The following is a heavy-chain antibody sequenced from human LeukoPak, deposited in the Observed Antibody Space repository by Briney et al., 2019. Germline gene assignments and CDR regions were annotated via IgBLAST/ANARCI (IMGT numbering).Heavy chain of an antibody. V-gene: IGHV1-2*06. Sequence: ASVKVSCKASGYTFTGYHMHWVRQAPGQGLEWMGRINPNSGDTNYAQNFQDRVTLTRDTSITTAYMELNRLISDDTAVYYCARRGSGYYDSREAFDIWGQGTMVTVSS. CDR2: INPNSGDT. J-gene: IGHJ3*02. CDR3: ARRGSGYYDSREAFDI. CDR1: GYTFTGYH. D-gene: IGHD3-22*01.